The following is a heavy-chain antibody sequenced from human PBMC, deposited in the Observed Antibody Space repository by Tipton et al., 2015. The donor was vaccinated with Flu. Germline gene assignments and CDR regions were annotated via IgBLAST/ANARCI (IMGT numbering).Heavy chain of an antibody. CDR3: ASLGKWASGLDV. CDR1: GFNFRSYA. Sequence: SLRLSCAASGFNFRSYAMRWVRHAPGKGLVWVSRIQENGRETNYADAVKGRFTISRDNAKNTVFLEMNSLRVEDTAVYYCASLGKWASGLDVWGQGTTVTVSS. D-gene: IGHD1-26*01. V-gene: IGHV3-74*01. J-gene: IGHJ6*02. CDR2: IQENGRET.